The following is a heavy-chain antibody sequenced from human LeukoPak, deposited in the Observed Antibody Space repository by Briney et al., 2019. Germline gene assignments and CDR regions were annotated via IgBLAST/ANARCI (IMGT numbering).Heavy chain of an antibody. CDR3: AKSGYDFGGWFDP. V-gene: IGHV3-30*02. CDR1: GFTFSSYG. Sequence: PGGSLRLSCAASGFTFSSYGMHWVRQAPGKGLEWVAFIRYGGSNKYYADSVKGRFTISRDNSKNTLYLQMNSLRAEDTAVYYCAKSGYDFGGWFDPWGQGTLVTVSS. J-gene: IGHJ5*02. CDR2: IRYGGSNK. D-gene: IGHD5-12*01.